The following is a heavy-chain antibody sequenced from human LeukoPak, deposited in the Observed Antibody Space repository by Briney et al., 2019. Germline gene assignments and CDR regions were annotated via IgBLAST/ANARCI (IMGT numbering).Heavy chain of an antibody. V-gene: IGHV3-21*01. CDR1: GFTFSSYS. J-gene: IGHJ4*02. CDR2: ISSSSSYI. CDR3: AKDPPSYSSSWYFDY. Sequence: PGGSLRLSCAASGFTFSSYSMNWVRQAPGKGLEWVSPISSSSSYIYYADSVKGRFTISRDNSKNTLYLQMNSLRAEDTAVYYCAKDPPSYSSSWYFDYWGQGTLVTVSS. D-gene: IGHD6-13*01.